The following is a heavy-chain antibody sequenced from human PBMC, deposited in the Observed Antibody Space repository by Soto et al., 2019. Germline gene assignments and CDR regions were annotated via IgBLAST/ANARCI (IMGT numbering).Heavy chain of an antibody. CDR2: IYWDDDK. CDR1: GFSLSTSGVG. Sequence: SGPTLVNPTQTLTLTCTFSGFSLSTSGVGVGWIRQPPGKALEWLALIYWDDDKRYSPSLKSRLTITKDTSKNQVVLTMTNMDPVDTATYYCAHRLTSITMVRGVITNIQDAFDIWGQGTMVTVSS. J-gene: IGHJ3*02. CDR3: AHRLTSITMVRGVITNIQDAFDI. V-gene: IGHV2-5*02. D-gene: IGHD3-10*01.